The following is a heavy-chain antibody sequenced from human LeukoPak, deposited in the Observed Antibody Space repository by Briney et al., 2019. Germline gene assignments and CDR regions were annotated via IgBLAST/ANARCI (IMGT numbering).Heavy chain of an antibody. CDR3: ARGERPPRHKYFDY. J-gene: IGHJ4*02. CDR1: GYTFTDYF. V-gene: IGHV1-18*04. Sequence: GASVKVSCKASGYTFTDYFMNWMRQAPGQRLEWMGWISAYNGNTNYAQKLQGRVTMTTDTSTSTAYMELRSLRSDDTAVYYCARGERPPRHKYFDYRGQGTLVTVSS. CDR2: ISAYNGNT.